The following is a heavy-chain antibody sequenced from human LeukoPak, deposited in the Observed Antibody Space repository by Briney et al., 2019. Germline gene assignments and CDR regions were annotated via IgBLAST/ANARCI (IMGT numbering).Heavy chain of an antibody. CDR2: IWYDGSNK. V-gene: IGHV3-33*01. CDR3: ARGDADIVVVPAEGNFDY. Sequence: PGGSLRLSCAASGFTFSGYGMHWVRQAPGKGLEWVAVIWYDGSNKYYADSVKGRFTISRDNSKNTLYLQMNSLRAEDTAVYYCARGDADIVVVPAEGNFDYWGQGTLVTVSS. D-gene: IGHD2-2*01. CDR1: GFTFSGYG. J-gene: IGHJ4*02.